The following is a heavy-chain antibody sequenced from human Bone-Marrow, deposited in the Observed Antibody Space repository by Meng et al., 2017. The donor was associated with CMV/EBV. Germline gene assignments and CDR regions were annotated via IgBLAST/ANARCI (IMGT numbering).Heavy chain of an antibody. CDR2: ISYDGSNK. CDR3: ASDSTTGTGRGAFDI. J-gene: IGHJ3*02. V-gene: IGHV3-30-3*01. CDR1: GFTFSSYA. Sequence: GESLKISCAASGFTFSSYAMHWVRQAPGKGLEWVAVISYDGSNKYYADSVKGRFTISRDNSKNTLYLQMNSLRAEDTAVYYCASDSTTGTGRGAFDICGQGTMVTVSS. D-gene: IGHD1-1*01.